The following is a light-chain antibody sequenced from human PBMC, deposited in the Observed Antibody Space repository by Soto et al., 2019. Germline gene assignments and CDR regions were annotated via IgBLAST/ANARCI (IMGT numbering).Light chain of an antibody. V-gene: IGKV3-20*01. CDR3: QHFDSSPT. J-gene: IGKJ4*01. Sequence: EIVLTQSPGTLSPSPGESATISCRASQTVSRSYFVWYQQKPGQAPRLLISGASARAPGIPDRFSGTGSGTESTLTISRLEPEDFAVYFCQHFDSSPTFGGGTKVEIK. CDR2: GAS. CDR1: QTVSRSY.